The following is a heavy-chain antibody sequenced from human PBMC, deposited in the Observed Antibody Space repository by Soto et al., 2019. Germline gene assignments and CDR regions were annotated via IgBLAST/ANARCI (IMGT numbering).Heavy chain of an antibody. CDR1: GDSISSSSCY. V-gene: IGHV4-39*01. D-gene: IGHD2-21*02. Sequence: HSETLSITCTVSGDSISSSSCYWGWKHQPPGKGLEGIGSIYNSGSTYNTPSLTSRVSMSIDTSKHPFSLKLKSLTAADTALFFCARQRSSVVTQAFLDLWGTGSLVPVS. J-gene: IGHJ4*02. CDR2: IYNSGST. CDR3: ARQRSSVVTQAFLDL.